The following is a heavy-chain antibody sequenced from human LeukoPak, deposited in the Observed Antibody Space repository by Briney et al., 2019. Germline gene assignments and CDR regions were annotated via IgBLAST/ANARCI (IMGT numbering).Heavy chain of an antibody. CDR3: ARSYSYGGIHY. CDR2: ISHDGTST. CDR1: GFSFSDGYW. J-gene: IGHJ4*02. V-gene: IGHV3-74*01. D-gene: IGHD5-18*01. Sequence: GGSLRLSCAASGFSFSDGYWMHWVRQAPGKGLVWVSRISHDGTSTNYADSVKGRFTISRDNSKNTLYLQMNSLRAEDTAVYYCARSYSYGGIHYWGQGTLVTVSS.